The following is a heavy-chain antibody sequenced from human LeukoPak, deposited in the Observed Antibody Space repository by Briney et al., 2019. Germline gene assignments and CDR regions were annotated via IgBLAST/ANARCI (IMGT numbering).Heavy chain of an antibody. CDR2: IYYSGST. D-gene: IGHD6-19*01. V-gene: IGHV4-61*08. Sequence: PSETLSLTCTVSGGSISSGGYYWSWLRQHPGKGLEWIGHIYYSGSTNYNPSLKSRVTISIDTSKNQFSLKLSSVTAADTAVYYCARDSGSGTYYWGQGTLVTVSS. J-gene: IGHJ4*02. CDR1: GGSISSGGYY. CDR3: ARDSGSGTYY.